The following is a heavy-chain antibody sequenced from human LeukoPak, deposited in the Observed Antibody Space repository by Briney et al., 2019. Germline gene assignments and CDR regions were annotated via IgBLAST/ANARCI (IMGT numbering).Heavy chain of an antibody. D-gene: IGHD3-22*01. CDR3: AREYYYDSSGYLPDY. CDR1: GFTFSSYS. CDR2: ISSSSSYI. Sequence: GGSLRLSCAASGFTFSSYSMNWVRQAPGKGLEWVSSISSSSSYIYYADSVKGRFTISRDNSKNTLYLQMNSLRAEDTAVYYCAREYYYDSSGYLPDYWGQGTLVTVSS. V-gene: IGHV3-21*01. J-gene: IGHJ4*02.